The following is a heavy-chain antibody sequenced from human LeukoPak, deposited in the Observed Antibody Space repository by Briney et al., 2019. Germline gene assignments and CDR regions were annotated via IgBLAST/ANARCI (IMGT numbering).Heavy chain of an antibody. CDR1: GYTFTSYA. CDR3: ASSSGWYDGGFDY. CDR2: INAGTGNT. D-gene: IGHD6-19*01. J-gene: IGHJ4*02. V-gene: IGHV1-3*01. Sequence: ASVKISCKASGYTFTSYAMHWVRQAPGQRLEWMGWINAGTGNTKYSQRFQGRVTITRDTSASTAYMELSSLRSEDTAVYYCASSSGWYDGGFDYWGQGTLVTVPS.